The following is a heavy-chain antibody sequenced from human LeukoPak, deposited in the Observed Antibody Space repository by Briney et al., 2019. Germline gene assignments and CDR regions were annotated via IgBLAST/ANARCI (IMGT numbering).Heavy chain of an antibody. CDR1: GFTVSSNH. CDR2: IYRGGST. V-gene: IGHV3-66*01. CDR3: ARDEATAGINY. D-gene: IGHD6-13*01. Sequence: PGRSLRLSCAASGFTVSSNHMSWVRQAPGQGLEWVSVIYRGGSTYYADSVKGRFTISRDNSKNTLYLQMNSLRAEDTAVYYCARDEATAGINYWGQGTLVTVSS. J-gene: IGHJ4*02.